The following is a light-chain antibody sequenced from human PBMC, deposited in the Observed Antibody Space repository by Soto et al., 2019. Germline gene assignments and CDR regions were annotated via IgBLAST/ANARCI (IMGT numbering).Light chain of an antibody. V-gene: IGLV2-14*01. CDR2: EVT. Sequence: SALTQPASVSGSPGQSITISCTGTSSDVGGYNYVSWYQQHPGKAPKLMIYEVTNRPSGVSNRFSGSKSGNTASLTISGLQAEDEADYYCSSSTTSSTWVFGGGTKLTVL. J-gene: IGLJ3*02. CDR1: SSDVGGYNY. CDR3: SSSTTSSTWV.